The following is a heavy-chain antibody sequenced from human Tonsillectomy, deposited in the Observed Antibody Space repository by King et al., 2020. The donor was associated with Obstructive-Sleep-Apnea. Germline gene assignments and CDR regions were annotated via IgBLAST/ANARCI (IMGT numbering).Heavy chain of an antibody. CDR3: AKEIGGSGAFAI. CDR2: IRGRGYST. J-gene: IGHJ3*02. Sequence: VQLVESGGGLVQPGGSLRLSCAASGFTFSSYAMNWVRQAPGKGLEWVSAIRGRGYSTYYADSVKGRFTISRDNSKNTLYLKMNNLRAEDTAVYYCAKEIGGSGAFAIWGQGTMVTVSS. D-gene: IGHD5-12*01. CDR1: GFTFSSYA. V-gene: IGHV3-23*04.